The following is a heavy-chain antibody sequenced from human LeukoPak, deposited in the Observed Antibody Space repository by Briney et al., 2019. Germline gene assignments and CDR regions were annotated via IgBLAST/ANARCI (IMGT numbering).Heavy chain of an antibody. CDR3: ARGRYGYCSGGSCYSRGDYYYGMDV. CDR1: GGSFSGYY. D-gene: IGHD2-15*01. V-gene: IGHV4-34*01. CDR2: INHSGST. Sequence: SETLSLNCAVYGGSFSGYYWSWIRQPPGKGLEWIGEINHSGSTNYNPSLKSRVTISVDTSKNQFSLKLSSVTAADTAVYYCARGRYGYCSGGSCYSRGDYYYGMDVWGKGTTVTVSS. J-gene: IGHJ6*04.